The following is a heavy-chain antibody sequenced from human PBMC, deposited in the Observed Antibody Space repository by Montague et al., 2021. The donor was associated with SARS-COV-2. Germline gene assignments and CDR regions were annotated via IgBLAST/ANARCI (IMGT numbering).Heavy chain of an antibody. D-gene: IGHD1-20*01. Sequence: SETLSLTCTVSGGSISSSSYYWGWIRQPPGKGLEWIGSIYYSGSNYYNPSLKSRVTTSVDTSKNQFSLKLSSVTAADTAVYYCARRVTGTTVHYYYGMDVWGQGTTVTVSS. CDR2: IYYSGSN. CDR1: GGSISSSSYY. V-gene: IGHV4-39*01. J-gene: IGHJ6*02. CDR3: ARRVTGTTVHYYYGMDV.